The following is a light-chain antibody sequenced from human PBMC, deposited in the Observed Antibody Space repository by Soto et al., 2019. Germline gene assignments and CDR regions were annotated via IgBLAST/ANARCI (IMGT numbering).Light chain of an antibody. V-gene: IGKV1-9*01. Sequence: DIQLTQSPSFLSASVGDRVTITCRASQGISSYLSWYQQKPGKAPKLLIYAASTLQSGVPPRFSGSGSGTEFTLTISSLQPEDFATYYYQQLNSYPPTFGGGTKVEIK. CDR3: QQLNSYPPT. CDR1: QGISSY. J-gene: IGKJ4*01. CDR2: AAS.